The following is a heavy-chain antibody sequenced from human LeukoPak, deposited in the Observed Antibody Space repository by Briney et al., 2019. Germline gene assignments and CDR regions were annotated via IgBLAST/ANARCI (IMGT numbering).Heavy chain of an antibody. CDR3: AKSNRVGTSYLDY. V-gene: IGHV4-59*01. D-gene: IGHD1-26*01. CDR1: GDSISSYY. Sequence: SETLSLTCTVSGDSISSYYWNWIRHPPGKGLEWIGYIYYTGRTNYNPSLKSRVTISVDTSKNQFSLKLNSVTAADTAVYYCAKSNRVGTSYLDYWGQGILVSVSS. CDR2: IYYTGRT. J-gene: IGHJ4*02.